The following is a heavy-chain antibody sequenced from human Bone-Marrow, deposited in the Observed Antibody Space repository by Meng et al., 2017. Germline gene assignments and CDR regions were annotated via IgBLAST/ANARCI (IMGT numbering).Heavy chain of an antibody. CDR1: GFTFSDYY. CDR3: ARGLGSGYYYAYFDY. CDR2: ISSSGSTI. Sequence: GGSLRLSCAASGFTFSDYYMSWIRQAPGKGLEWVSYISSSGSTIYYADSVKGRFTISRDNAKNSLYLQMNSLRAEDTALYYCARGLGSGYYYAYFDYWGQGTLVTVSS. D-gene: IGHD3-22*01. J-gene: IGHJ4*02. V-gene: IGHV3-11*01.